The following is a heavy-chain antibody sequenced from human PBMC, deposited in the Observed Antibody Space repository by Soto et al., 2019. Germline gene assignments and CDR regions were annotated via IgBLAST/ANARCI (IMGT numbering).Heavy chain of an antibody. D-gene: IGHD3-10*01. CDR2: IIPILGIA. V-gene: IGHV1-69*02. Sequence: QVQLVQSGAEVKKPGSSVKVSCKASGGTFSSYTISWVRQAPGQGLEWMGRIIPILGIANYAQKFQGRVTVTADKSTRTAYMELSSLRSEDTAVYYCARGMVRGVPLDGMDVWGQGTTVTVSS. CDR3: ARGMVRGVPLDGMDV. CDR1: GGTFSSYT. J-gene: IGHJ6*02.